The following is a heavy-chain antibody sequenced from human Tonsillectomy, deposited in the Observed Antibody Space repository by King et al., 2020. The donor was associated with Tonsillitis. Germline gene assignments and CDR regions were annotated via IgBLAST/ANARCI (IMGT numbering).Heavy chain of an antibody. Sequence: QLQESGPGLVKPSETLSLTCTVSGGSISSYYWSWIRQPPGKGLEWIGYIYYSGSTNYNPALKSRVTISVETSKNHFSLKLRSVTAADTSVYYCARLHLAAPPSMDVWGQGTTVTVSS. CDR1: GGSISSYY. J-gene: IGHJ6*02. V-gene: IGHV4-59*08. CDR2: IYYSGST. CDR3: ARLHLAAPPSMDV. D-gene: IGHD6-6*01.